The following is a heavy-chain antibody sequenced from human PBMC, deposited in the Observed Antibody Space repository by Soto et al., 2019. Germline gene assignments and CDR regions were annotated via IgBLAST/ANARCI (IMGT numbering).Heavy chain of an antibody. CDR3: ARHVGGKAAPAPAYYYYYYMDV. CDR1: GYSFTSYW. Sequence: GESLKISCKGSGYSFTSYWIGWVRQMPGKGLEWMGIIYPGDSDTRYSPSFQGQVTISADKSISTAYLQWSSLKASDTAMYYCARHVGGKAAPAPAYYYYYYMDVWGKGTTVTVSS. D-gene: IGHD1-26*01. J-gene: IGHJ6*03. CDR2: IYPGDSDT. V-gene: IGHV5-51*01.